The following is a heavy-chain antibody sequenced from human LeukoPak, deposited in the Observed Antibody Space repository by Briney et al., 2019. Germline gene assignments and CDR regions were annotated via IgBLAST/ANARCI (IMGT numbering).Heavy chain of an antibody. D-gene: IGHD4-11*01. CDR3: AKSTTVTTQQRGYFDY. Sequence: GGSLRLSCAASGFTFNNYAMNWVRQAPGKGLEWVSGISGFGGSTYYAPSVKGRLTISRDNFGNMLYLHLDSLRAEDTAVYYCAKSTTVTTQQRGYFDYWGQGTLVTVSS. CDR2: ISGFGGST. V-gene: IGHV3-23*01. J-gene: IGHJ4*02. CDR1: GFTFNNYA.